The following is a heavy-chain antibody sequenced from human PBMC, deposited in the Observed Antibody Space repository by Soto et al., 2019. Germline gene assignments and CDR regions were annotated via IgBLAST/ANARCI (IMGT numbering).Heavy chain of an antibody. V-gene: IGHV3-11*01. CDR1: GFTLSDYY. J-gene: IGHJ4*02. D-gene: IGHD3-10*01. CDR3: SRVDPGETSPFDH. CDR2: ISSSGSTI. Sequence: GGSLRLSCASSGFTLSDYYMSLIRQAPGKGLEWVSYISSSGSTIYYADSVKGRFTMTRDTSTSTVYMEVSSLRSEDTAVYYCSRVDPGETSPFDHWGQGTLVTVSS.